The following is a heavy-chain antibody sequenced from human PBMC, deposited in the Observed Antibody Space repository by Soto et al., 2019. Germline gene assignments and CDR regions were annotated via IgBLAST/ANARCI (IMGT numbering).Heavy chain of an antibody. D-gene: IGHD5-18*01. Sequence: EVQLLESGGGLVQPGGSLRLSCAASGFTFSGSAMSWVRRAPGEGLEWVSAITGGGGGTYYADSVKGRFTISRDNSKNTHYMHMNSLRAEDTAAYYCVKGSASARPYYFDSWGQGTLVTVSS. CDR2: ITGGGGGT. CDR3: VKGSASARPYYFDS. J-gene: IGHJ4*02. CDR1: GFTFSGSA. V-gene: IGHV3-23*01.